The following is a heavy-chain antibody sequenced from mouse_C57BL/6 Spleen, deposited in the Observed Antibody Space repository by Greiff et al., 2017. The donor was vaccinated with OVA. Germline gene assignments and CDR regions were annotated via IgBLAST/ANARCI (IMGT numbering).Heavy chain of an antibody. CDR1: GYAFTNYL. D-gene: IGHD1-1*01. CDR3: ARKGYGSSVDY. V-gene: IGHV1-54*01. J-gene: IGHJ2*01. Sequence: QVQLQQSGAELVRPGTSVKVSCKASGYAFTNYLIEWVKQRPGQGLEWIGVINPGSGGTNYNEKFKGKATLTADKSSSTAYMELSRRNYEDSAVYVCARKGYGSSVDYWGQGTTLTVSA. CDR2: INPGSGGT.